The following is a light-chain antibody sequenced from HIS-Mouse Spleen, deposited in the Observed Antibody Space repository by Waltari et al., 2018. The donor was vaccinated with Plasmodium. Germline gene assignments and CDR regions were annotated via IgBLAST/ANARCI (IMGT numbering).Light chain of an antibody. Sequence: ELVLTQSPGTLSLSPGERATLSCRASQSVSSSSLAWYQQKPGQAPTLLIYGASSRATGIPDRFSGSGSGTDFTLTISRLEPEEFAVYYCQQYGSSSWTFGQGTKVEIK. CDR1: QSVSSSS. V-gene: IGKV3-20*01. CDR3: QQYGSSSWT. J-gene: IGKJ1*01. CDR2: GAS.